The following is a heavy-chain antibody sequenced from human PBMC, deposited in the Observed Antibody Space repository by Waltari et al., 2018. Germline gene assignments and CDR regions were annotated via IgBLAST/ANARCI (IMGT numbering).Heavy chain of an antibody. D-gene: IGHD2-21*01. Sequence: QVHLKQWGAGLLKPSRTLPLTPDVPGRSFSGYYWHWIRQPPGKGLEWVGEINDEGTAKYKSSLKSRVTISLDMSKSQFSLTLTSVTAADAALYFCARGRATDSPNAFDVWGQGTNVTVSS. V-gene: IGHV4-34*01. J-gene: IGHJ3*01. CDR3: ARGRATDSPNAFDV. CDR1: GRSFSGYY. CDR2: INDEGTA.